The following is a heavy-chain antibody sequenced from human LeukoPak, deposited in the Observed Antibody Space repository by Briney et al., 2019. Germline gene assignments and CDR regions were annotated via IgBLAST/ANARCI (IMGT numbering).Heavy chain of an antibody. J-gene: IGHJ3*02. CDR1: GYTFATYN. D-gene: IGHD6-13*01. Sequence: ASVKVSCKASGYTFATYNINWVRQATGQGLEWMGWMNPNSGNTGYGPKFQGRVTMTRDTSITTAYMELSSLGSEDTAVYYCARLQQRGDAFDIWGQGTIVAVSS. V-gene: IGHV1-8*02. CDR3: ARLQQRGDAFDI. CDR2: MNPNSGNT.